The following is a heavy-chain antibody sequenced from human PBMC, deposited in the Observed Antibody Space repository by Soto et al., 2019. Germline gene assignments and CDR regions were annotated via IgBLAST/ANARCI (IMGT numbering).Heavy chain of an antibody. CDR2: IWYDGSNK. J-gene: IGHJ4*02. D-gene: IGHD6-13*01. CDR3: ARDLRIAGAGPVDY. V-gene: IGHV3-33*01. CDR1: GFTFSSYG. Sequence: PGGSLRLSCAASGFTFSSYGMHWVRKAPGKGLEWVAVIWYDGSNKYYADSVKGRFTISRDNSKNTLYLQMNSLRADDTAVYYCARDLRIAGAGPVDYWGQGTLVTVSS.